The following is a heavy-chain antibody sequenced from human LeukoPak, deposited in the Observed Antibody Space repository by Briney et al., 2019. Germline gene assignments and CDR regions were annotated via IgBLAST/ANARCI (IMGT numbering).Heavy chain of an antibody. V-gene: IGHV3-64D*06. D-gene: IGHD2-2*01. J-gene: IGHJ4*02. CDR3: VNGYCSSTSCRPDY. CDR2: ISSNGGST. CDR1: GFTFSSYA. Sequence: GGCLRLSCSASGFTFSSYAMHWVRQAPGKGLEYVSAISSNGGSTYYADSVKGRFTISRDNSKNTLYLQMSSLRAEDTAVYYCVNGYCSSTSCRPDYWGQGTLVTVSS.